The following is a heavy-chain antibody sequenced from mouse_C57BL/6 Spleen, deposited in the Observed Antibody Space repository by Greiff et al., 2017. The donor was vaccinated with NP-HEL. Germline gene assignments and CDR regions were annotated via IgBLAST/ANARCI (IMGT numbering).Heavy chain of an antibody. CDR2: IDPSDSYT. V-gene: IGHV1-50*01. Sequence: QVQLQQPGAELVKPGASVKLSCKASGYTFTSYWMQWVKQRPGQGLEWIGEIDPSDSYTNYNQKFKGKATLTVDTSSSTAYMQLSSLTSEDSAVYYCARIPGPYYWGQGTTLTVSS. CDR3: ARIPGPYY. CDR1: GYTFTSYW. J-gene: IGHJ2*01. D-gene: IGHD3-2*02.